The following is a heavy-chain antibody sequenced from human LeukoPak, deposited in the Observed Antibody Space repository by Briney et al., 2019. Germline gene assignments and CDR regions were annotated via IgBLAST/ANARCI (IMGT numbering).Heavy chain of an antibody. CDR2: INPNSGGT. J-gene: IGHJ6*03. CDR1: GYTFAGYY. D-gene: IGHD1-20*01. CDR3: ARDLTGTTHYYYYYYYMDV. V-gene: IGHV1-2*02. Sequence: ASVKVSCKASGYTFAGYYMHWVRQAPGQGLEWMGWINPNSGGTNYAQKFQGRVTMTRDTSISTAYVELSRLRSDDTAVYYCARDLTGTTHYYYYYYYMDVWGKGTTVTISS.